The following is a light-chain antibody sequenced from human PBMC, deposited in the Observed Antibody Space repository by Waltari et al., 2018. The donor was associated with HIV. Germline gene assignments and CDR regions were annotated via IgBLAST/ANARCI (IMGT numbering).Light chain of an antibody. V-gene: IGKV3-15*01. J-gene: IGKJ5*01. CDR1: QSVSSN. CDR2: DAS. CDR3: QQNHDWPPIT. Sequence: EIMMTQSPAPLSVSPGERATLSCRASQSVSSNLAWYQQKPGQAPSLLIYDASTRATDIPARFSGRGSGTEFTLTISNLQSEDFAVYYCQQNHDWPPITFGQGTRLEIK.